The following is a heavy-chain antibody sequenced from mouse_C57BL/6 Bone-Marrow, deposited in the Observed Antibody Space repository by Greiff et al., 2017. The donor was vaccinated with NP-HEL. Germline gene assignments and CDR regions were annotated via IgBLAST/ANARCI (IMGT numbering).Heavy chain of an antibody. CDR2: INPSSGYT. V-gene: IGHV1-7*01. CDR1: GYTFTSYW. Sequence: VQLQESGAELAKPGASVKLSCKASGYTFTSYWMHWVKQRPGQGLEWIGYINPSSGYTKYNQKFKDKATLTADKSSSTAYMQLSSLTYEDSAVYYCARWNYESYYAMDYWGQGTSDTVSS. CDR3: ARWNYESYYAMDY. J-gene: IGHJ4*01. D-gene: IGHD1-1*01.